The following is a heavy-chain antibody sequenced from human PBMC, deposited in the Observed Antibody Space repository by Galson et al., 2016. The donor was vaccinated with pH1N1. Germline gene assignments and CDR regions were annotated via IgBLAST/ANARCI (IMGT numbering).Heavy chain of an antibody. D-gene: IGHD4-17*01. CDR1: GDAVSSTNW. V-gene: IGHV4-4*02. CDR3: ARYGADYFYGLDV. CDR2: IYHSGNT. Sequence: TLSLTCAVSGDAVSSTNWWTWVRQPPGKGLEWIGEIYHSGNTNYSPSLKSRVTISVDTSQNQISLKLISATAADTAVNYCARYGADYFYGLDVGGQGTTVTVSS. J-gene: IGHJ6*02.